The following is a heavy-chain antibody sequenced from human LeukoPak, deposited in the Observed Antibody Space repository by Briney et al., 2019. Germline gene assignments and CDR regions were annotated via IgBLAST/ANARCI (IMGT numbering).Heavy chain of an antibody. J-gene: IGHJ6*02. V-gene: IGHV1-18*01. CDR1: GYTFSSYG. D-gene: IGHD5-18*01. CDR2: VSPYNGNT. CDR3: ARVRPPNIVDSVMDYKYYHDMDV. Sequence: ASVKVSCKASGYTFSSYGISWVRQAPGQGLEWMGWVSPYNGNTEYGQKVQGRVTMPTDRPTTTASMELRSLRSDDTAMYYCARVRPPNIVDSVMDYKYYHDMDVWGQGTTVTVSS.